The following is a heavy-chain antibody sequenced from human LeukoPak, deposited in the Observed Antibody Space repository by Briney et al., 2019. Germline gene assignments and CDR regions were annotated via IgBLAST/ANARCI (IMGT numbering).Heavy chain of an antibody. CDR3: ARGNGYYDSSGFAFDI. J-gene: IGHJ3*02. D-gene: IGHD3-22*01. Sequence: ASVKVSCKASGYTFTGYYMHWVGQARGQGGERMGRINANSGGTNYAQKFQGRVTITRDTSISTVYMEMSWLRSDDTAVFYCARGNGYYDSSGFAFDIWGQGTMVTVSS. V-gene: IGHV1-2*06. CDR1: GYTFTGYY. CDR2: INANSGGT.